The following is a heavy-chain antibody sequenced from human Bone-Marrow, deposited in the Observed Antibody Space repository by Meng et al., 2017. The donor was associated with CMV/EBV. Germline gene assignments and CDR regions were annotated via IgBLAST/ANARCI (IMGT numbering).Heavy chain of an antibody. J-gene: IGHJ6*02. CDR1: GGSVSSGSYY. Sequence: SETLSLTCTVSGGSVSSGSYYWSWIRQPPGKGLEWIGRIYTSGSTNYNPSLKSRVTISVDTSKNQFSLKLSSVTAADTAVYYCARGSPGLRFLEWLLFDGMDVWGQGTTVTVSS. CDR3: ARGSPGLRFLEWLLFDGMDV. V-gene: IGHV4-61*01. CDR2: IYTSGST. D-gene: IGHD3-3*01.